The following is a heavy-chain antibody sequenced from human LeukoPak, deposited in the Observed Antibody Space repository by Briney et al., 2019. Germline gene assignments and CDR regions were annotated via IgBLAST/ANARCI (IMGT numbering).Heavy chain of an antibody. CDR2: ISYDGSNK. CDR3: AKDLTVVPAALRYDAFDI. Sequence: GRSLRLSCAASGFTFSSYGMHWVRQAPGKGLEGVAVISYDGSNKYYADSVKGEFTISRDNSKNTLYLQMNSLRAEDTAVYYCAKDLTVVPAALRYDAFDIWGQGTMVTVSS. D-gene: IGHD2-2*01. V-gene: IGHV3-30*18. J-gene: IGHJ3*02. CDR1: GFTFSSYG.